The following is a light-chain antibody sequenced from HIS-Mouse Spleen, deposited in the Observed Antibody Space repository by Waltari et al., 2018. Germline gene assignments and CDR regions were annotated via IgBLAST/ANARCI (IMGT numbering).Light chain of an antibody. CDR2: WAS. CDR3: QQYYSTPIT. J-gene: IGKJ5*01. V-gene: IGKV4-1*01. Sequence: DIVMTQSPDSLAESLGERATINCKSSQSVLYSSNNKNYLAWYQQKPGQPPKLLIYWASTRESGVPDRFSGSGSGTDFTLTISSLQAEDVAVYYCQQYYSTPITFGQGTRLEIK. CDR1: QSVLYSSNNKNY.